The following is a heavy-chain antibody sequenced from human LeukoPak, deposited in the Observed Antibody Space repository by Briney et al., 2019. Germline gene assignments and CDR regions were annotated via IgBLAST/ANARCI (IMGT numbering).Heavy chain of an antibody. CDR3: ARDYQLGRAWFDP. CDR2: IKQDGSEK. J-gene: IGHJ5*02. Sequence: GGSLRLSCAASGFTFSSYWMSWVRQAPGKGLEWVANIKQDGSEKYYVDSVKGRFTISRDNAKNSLYLQMNSLRAEDTAVYYCARDYQLGRAWFDPWDQGTLVTVSS. V-gene: IGHV3-7*01. D-gene: IGHD5-24*01. CDR1: GFTFSSYW.